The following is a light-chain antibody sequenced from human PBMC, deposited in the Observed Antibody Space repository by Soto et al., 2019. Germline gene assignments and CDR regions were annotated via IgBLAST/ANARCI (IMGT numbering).Light chain of an antibody. CDR3: QHYGSSPLT. CDR2: GAS. V-gene: IGKV3-20*01. J-gene: IGKJ4*01. CDR1: QSISSNF. Sequence: EIVLTQSPGTLSLSPGERATLSCRASQSISSNFLAWYQQKPGQAPRLLIYGASSRATGIPDRFSGSGSGTDFTLTISRLEPEDFAVYSCQHYGSSPLTFGGGTKVEIK.